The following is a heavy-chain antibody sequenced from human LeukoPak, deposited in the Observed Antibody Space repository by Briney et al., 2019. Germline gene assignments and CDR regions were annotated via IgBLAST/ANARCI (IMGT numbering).Heavy chain of an antibody. J-gene: IGHJ3*02. V-gene: IGHV4-34*01. D-gene: IGHD3-22*01. CDR3: ARGRRYYDSSGYYRRGEAFDI. CDR1: GGSFSGYY. Sequence: SETLSLTCAVYGGSFSGYYWSWIRQPPGKGLEWIGEINHSGSTNYNPSLKSRVTISVDTSKNQFSLKLSSVTAADTAVYYCARGRRYYDSSGYYRRGEAFDIWGQGTMVTVSS. CDR2: INHSGST.